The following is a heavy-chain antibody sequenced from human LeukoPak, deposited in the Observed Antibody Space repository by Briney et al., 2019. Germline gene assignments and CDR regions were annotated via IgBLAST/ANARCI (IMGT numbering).Heavy chain of an antibody. J-gene: IGHJ4*02. D-gene: IGHD3-22*01. CDR3: ARDLYDSGAYSSPIDY. V-gene: IGHV3-21*01. CDR2: SSSSITYI. Sequence: PGGALRLPRAAYGFTLHRHNKNWDREAPGNGLGSGPYSSSSITYIHSADSVKGRFTISRDNAKNSLYLQMNSLRAEDTAVYYCARDLYDSGAYSSPIDYWGQGTLVTVSS. CDR1: GFTLHRHN.